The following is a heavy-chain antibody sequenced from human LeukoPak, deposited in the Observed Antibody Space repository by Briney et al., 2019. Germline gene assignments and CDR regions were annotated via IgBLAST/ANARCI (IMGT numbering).Heavy chain of an antibody. D-gene: IGHD4-17*01. CDR1: GYSLTDLS. CDR3: AKSHGDYGLLDY. Sequence: ASVKVSCKVSGYSLTDLSLHWLRQAPGKGLEWMGGFDPEDGEPIYAQKFQGRPYMTEDTSKDTGYMELRTLRSEDTALHYCAKSHGDYGLLDYWGKGTLVTVSS. V-gene: IGHV1-24*01. J-gene: IGHJ4*02. CDR2: FDPEDGEP.